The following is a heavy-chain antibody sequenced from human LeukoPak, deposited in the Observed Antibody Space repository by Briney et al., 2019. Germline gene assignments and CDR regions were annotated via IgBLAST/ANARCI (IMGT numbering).Heavy chain of an antibody. J-gene: IGHJ4*02. CDR3: ARGRIIRQSRGTIFGVVTPGY. CDR1: GFTFSDYY. CDR2: ISSSGSTI. Sequence: PGGSLRLSCAASGFTFSDYYMSWIRQAPGKGLEWVSYISSSGSTIYYADSVKGRFTISRDNAKNSLYLQMNSLRAEDTAVYYCARGRIIRQSRGTIFGVVTPGYWGQGTLVTVSS. D-gene: IGHD3-3*01. V-gene: IGHV3-11*01.